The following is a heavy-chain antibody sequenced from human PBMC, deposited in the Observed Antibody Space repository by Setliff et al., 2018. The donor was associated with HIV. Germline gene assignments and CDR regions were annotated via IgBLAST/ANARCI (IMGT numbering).Heavy chain of an antibody. D-gene: IGHD3-10*01. J-gene: IGHJ4*02. V-gene: IGHV1-69-2*01. CDR2: VDPQDGET. CDR3: ATSGTYYYGSGTYHASAF. CDR1: GYIFTDYY. Sequence: VKVSCKSSGYIFTDYYMHWVQQAPGEGLEWMGRVDPQDGETKYAEKFQGRVTITADTSTGTSVMELSSLKSEDTAVYYCATSGTYYYGSGTYHASAFWGQGTLVTVS.